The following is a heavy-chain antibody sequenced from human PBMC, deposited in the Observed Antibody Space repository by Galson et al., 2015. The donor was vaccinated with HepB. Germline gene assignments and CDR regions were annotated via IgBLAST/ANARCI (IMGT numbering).Heavy chain of an antibody. Sequence: SLRLSCAASGFTFHNAWMSWVRQAPGKGLEWIGRIRSKSDGGTADYAAPMKGRFTLSRNDSVNTLILQMNSLKTEDTAVYYCTTGPIMMTFEGVAALEDYWGQGTLVTVSS. D-gene: IGHD2/OR15-2a*01. J-gene: IGHJ4*02. CDR1: GFTFHNAW. CDR3: TTGPIMMTFEGVAALEDY. V-gene: IGHV3-15*01. CDR2: IRSKSDGGTA.